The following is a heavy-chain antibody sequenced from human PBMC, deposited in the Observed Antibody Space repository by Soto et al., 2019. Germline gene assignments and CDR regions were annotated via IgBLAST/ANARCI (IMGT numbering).Heavy chain of an antibody. V-gene: IGHV4-4*02. CDR3: ATRPYCSSTSCYSFDH. CDR1: GGSISSSNW. Sequence: QVQLQESGPGLVKPSGTLSLTCAVSGGSISSSNWWSWVRQPPGKGLEWIGEIYHSGSTNYNPSLKIRVTISVDKSKNQFSLKLSSVTAADTAVYYCATRPYCSSTSCYSFDHWGQGTLVPVSS. D-gene: IGHD2-2*01. J-gene: IGHJ5*02. CDR2: IYHSGST.